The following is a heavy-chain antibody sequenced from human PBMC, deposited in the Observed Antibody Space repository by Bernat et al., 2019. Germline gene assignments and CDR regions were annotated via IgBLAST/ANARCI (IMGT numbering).Heavy chain of an antibody. CDR1: GFSVSSNF. J-gene: IGHJ4*02. CDR2: IYSNGNT. Sequence: EVQLAESGGGLIQPGGSLRLSCAASGFSVSSNFMSWVRQTPGRGPEWVSFIYSNGNTYHAASVKGRFTISSDTSNNALYLQMHNLRAEDTAVYYCASSARAEAAGLIDYWGQGTLVTVSS. D-gene: IGHD6-13*01. CDR3: ASSARAEAAGLIDY. V-gene: IGHV3-53*01.